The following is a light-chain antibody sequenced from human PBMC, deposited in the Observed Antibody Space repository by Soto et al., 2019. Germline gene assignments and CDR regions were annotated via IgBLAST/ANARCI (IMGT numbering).Light chain of an antibody. Sequence: ETVMTQSPATLSISTGERATLSCRASQSVGAKVNWYQQKPGQAPRLLIYSASTRATGIPARFSGSGSGTEFTLTISSLQSEDFALYFCQQYNYWPPITFGQGTLLEVK. CDR1: QSVGAK. CDR3: QQYNYWPPIT. J-gene: IGKJ5*01. V-gene: IGKV3-15*01. CDR2: SAS.